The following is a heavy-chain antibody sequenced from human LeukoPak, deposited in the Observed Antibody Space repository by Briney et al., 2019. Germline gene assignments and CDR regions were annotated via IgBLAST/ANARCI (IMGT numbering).Heavy chain of an antibody. CDR2: INHSGST. D-gene: IGHD3-22*01. Sequence: LKPSETLSLTCAVYGGSFSGYYWSWIRQPPGKGLEWIGEINHSGSTNYNPSLKSRVTISVDTSKNQFSLKLSSVTAADTAACYCARVSDSSGYYPHYFDYWGQGTLVTVSS. CDR1: GGSFSGYY. J-gene: IGHJ4*02. CDR3: ARVSDSSGYYPHYFDY. V-gene: IGHV4-34*01.